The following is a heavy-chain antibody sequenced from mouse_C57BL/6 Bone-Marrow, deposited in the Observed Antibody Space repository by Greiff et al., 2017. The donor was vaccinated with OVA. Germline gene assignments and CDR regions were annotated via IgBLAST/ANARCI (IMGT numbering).Heavy chain of an antibody. D-gene: IGHD1-1*01. CDR3: ARVYYGSFAY. V-gene: IGHV5-6*02. Sequence: DVKLEESGGDLVKPGGSLKLSCAASGFTFSSYGMSWVRQTPDKRLEWVATISSGGSYTYYPDSVKGRFTISRDNAKNTLYLQMSSLKSEDTAMYYCARVYYGSFAYWGQGTLVTVSA. CDR2: ISSGGSYT. CDR1: GFTFSSYG. J-gene: IGHJ3*01.